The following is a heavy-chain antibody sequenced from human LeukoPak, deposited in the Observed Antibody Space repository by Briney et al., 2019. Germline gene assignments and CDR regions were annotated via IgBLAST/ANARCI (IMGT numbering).Heavy chain of an antibody. V-gene: IGHV4-4*07. J-gene: IGHJ3*02. CDR1: GGSISSYY. Sequence: PSETLSLTCTVSGGSISSYYWSWIRQPAGKGLEWIGRIYTSGSTNYNPSLKSRVTMSVDTSKNQFSLKLSSVTAADTAVYYCAKEFRASPTRDDAFDIWGQGTMVTVSS. D-gene: IGHD3-10*01. CDR2: IYTSGST. CDR3: AKEFRASPTRDDAFDI.